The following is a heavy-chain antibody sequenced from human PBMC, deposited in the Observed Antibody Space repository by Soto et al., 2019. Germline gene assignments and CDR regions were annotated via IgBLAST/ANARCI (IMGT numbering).Heavy chain of an antibody. CDR2: IKEDGSEK. CDR1: GFTFSSYI. CDR3: ARDMDV. V-gene: IGHV3-7*01. J-gene: IGHJ6*02. Sequence: GGSLRLSCAASGFTFSSYIMNWVRQAPGKGLEWVANIKEDGSEKYYVDSVKGRFTISRDNAKNSLYLQMNNLRAEDTAVYYCARDMDVWGQGTTVTVSS.